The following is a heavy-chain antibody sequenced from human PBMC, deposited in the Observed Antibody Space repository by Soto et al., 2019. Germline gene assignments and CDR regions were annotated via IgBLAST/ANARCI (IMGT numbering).Heavy chain of an antibody. V-gene: IGHV3-30*18. CDR1: GFTFSSYG. Sequence: QVQLVESGGGVVQPGRSLRLSCAASGFTFSSYGMHWVRQAPGKGLEWVAVISYDGSNKYYADSVKGRFTISRDNSKNALYLHMNSLRAEDAAVYYCSEGGYCSGGSCPRGAPPGAYEDMDVGGQGTPVTVSS. D-gene: IGHD2-15*01. J-gene: IGHJ6*02. CDR3: SEGGYCSGGSCPRGAPPGAYEDMDV. CDR2: ISYDGSNK.